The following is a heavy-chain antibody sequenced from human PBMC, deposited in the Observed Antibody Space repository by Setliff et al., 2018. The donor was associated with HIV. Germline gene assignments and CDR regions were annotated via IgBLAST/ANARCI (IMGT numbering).Heavy chain of an antibody. Sequence: ASVKVSCKASGYTFTDYYMHWVRQAPGHGLEWMGWINPNNGGTNYAQKFQGRVTMTRDTSISTAYMELSRLRADDTAVYYCARDYYDSSGYFSFPGVPDNWGQGTLVTVSS. CDR2: INPNNGGT. CDR1: GYTFTDYY. J-gene: IGHJ4*02. V-gene: IGHV1-2*02. CDR3: ARDYYDSSGYFSFPGVPDN. D-gene: IGHD3-22*01.